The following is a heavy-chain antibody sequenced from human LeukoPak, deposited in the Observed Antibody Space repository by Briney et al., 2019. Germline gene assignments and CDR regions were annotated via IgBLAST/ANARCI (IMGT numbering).Heavy chain of an antibody. V-gene: IGHV3-30*18. D-gene: IGHD1-26*01. J-gene: IGHJ4*02. CDR2: ISYDGGNK. CDR3: AKGGSGLGGSWCLDY. Sequence: PGGSLRLSCAASGFTFSSYAVHWVRQAPGKGLEWVAVISYDGGNKYFGDSVRGRFTISRDNSKNTSYLQMNSLRAEDTAVYYCAKGGSGLGGSWCLDYWGQGTLVTVSS. CDR1: GFTFSSYA.